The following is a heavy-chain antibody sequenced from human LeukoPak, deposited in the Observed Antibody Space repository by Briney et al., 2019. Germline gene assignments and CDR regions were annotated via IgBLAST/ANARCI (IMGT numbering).Heavy chain of an antibody. CDR1: GFTFTTYS. CDR2: ISSSSSYI. V-gene: IGHV3-21*04. Sequence: GGSLRLSCAASGFTFTTYSMNWVRQAPGKGLEWVSSISSSSSYIYYADSVKGRFTISRDSATNFLFLQMNSLRAEDTAVYYCAKGITVTTLNWFDPWGQGTLVTVSS. D-gene: IGHD4-11*01. CDR3: AKGITVTTLNWFDP. J-gene: IGHJ5*02.